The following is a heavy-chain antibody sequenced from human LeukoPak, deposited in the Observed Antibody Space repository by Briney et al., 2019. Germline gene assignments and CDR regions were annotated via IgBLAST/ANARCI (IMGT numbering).Heavy chain of an antibody. CDR3: ARISGGKADY. D-gene: IGHD4-23*01. V-gene: IGHV2-70*11. J-gene: IGHJ4*02. Sequence: SGPTLVKPTQTLTLTCTFSGFSRSTSGMCVSWIRQPPGKALEWLARIDWDDDRYYSTSLKTRLTISKDTSKNQVVLTMTNMDPVATATYYCARISGGKADYWGQGTLVTVSS. CDR2: IDWDDDR. CDR1: GFSRSTSGMC.